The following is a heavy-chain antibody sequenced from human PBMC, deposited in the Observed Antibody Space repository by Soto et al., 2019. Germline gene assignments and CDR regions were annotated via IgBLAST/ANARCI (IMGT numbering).Heavy chain of an antibody. D-gene: IGHD3-22*01. V-gene: IGHV3-30-3*01. CDR2: MSSNGRNI. CDR1: GFTFIDFA. J-gene: IGHJ4*02. Sequence: QVQLVESGGGVVQPGRSLRLSCAASGFTFIDFALHWVRQAPGKGLEWVAVMSSNGRNIWYGDSVKGRFTISRDNSKSTMNLQMNSLRDEDTAVYYCARDFWASSSGRYFDYWGLGTLVTVSS. CDR3: ARDFWASSSGRYFDY.